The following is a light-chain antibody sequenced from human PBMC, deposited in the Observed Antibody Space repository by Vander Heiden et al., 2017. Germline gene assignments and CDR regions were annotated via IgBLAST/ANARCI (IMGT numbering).Light chain of an antibody. Sequence: SYELTQPPSVSVSPGPTASITCSGDKLGDKYACWYQQKPGQSPVLVIYQDSNRPSGIPERFSGSTAGNTAALTISGTQAMDEAYYYCQAWDSSTVVFGGGTKLTVL. CDR1: KLGDKY. V-gene: IGLV3-1*01. CDR3: QAWDSSTVV. J-gene: IGLJ2*01. CDR2: QDS.